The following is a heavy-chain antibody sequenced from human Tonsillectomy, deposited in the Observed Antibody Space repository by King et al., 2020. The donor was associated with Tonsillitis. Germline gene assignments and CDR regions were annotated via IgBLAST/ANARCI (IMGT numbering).Heavy chain of an antibody. J-gene: IGHJ6*02. D-gene: IGHD1-26*01. CDR2: IYYSGST. CDR1: GGSISSYY. V-gene: IGHV4-59*01. Sequence: QLQESGPGLVKPSETLSLTCTVSGGSISSYYWSWIRQPPGKGLEWIGYIYYSGSTNYNPSLKSRVTISVDTSKNQFSLKLSSVTAADTAVYYCAREWGYYSSGMDVWGQGTTVTVSS. CDR3: AREWGYYSSGMDV.